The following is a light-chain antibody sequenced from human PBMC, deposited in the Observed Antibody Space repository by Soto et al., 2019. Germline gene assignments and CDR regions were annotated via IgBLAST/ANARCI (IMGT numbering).Light chain of an antibody. CDR2: AAF. V-gene: IGKV1-12*02. CDR3: QQAYIFPFS. Sequence: DVQMTQSPSSVSASVGDRVTLTCRASRVISNSLAWYQQKPGKAPRLLIYAAFNLQGGVPSRFSGSGSGTHFFLTISSLQPDDFATSYCQQAYIFPFSFGGGTKVDIK. CDR1: RVISNS. J-gene: IGKJ4*01.